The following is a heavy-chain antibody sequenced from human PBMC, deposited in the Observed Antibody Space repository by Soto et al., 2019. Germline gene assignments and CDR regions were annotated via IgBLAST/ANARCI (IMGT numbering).Heavy chain of an antibody. CDR1: GFTFSDYY. CDR2: ISSSGSTI. CDR3: ARVTFYSRQLDYMDV. J-gene: IGHJ6*03. D-gene: IGHD6-13*01. V-gene: IGHV3-11*01. Sequence: GGSLRLSCAASGFTFSDYYMSWIRQAPGKGLEWVSYISSSGSTIYYADSVKGRFTISRDNAKNSLYLQMNSLRAEDTAVYYCARVTFYSRQLDYMDVWGKGTTVTVS.